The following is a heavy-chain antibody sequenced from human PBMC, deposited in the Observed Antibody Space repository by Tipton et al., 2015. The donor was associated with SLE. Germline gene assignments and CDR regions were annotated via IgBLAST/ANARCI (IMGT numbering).Heavy chain of an antibody. CDR2: IYYSGST. J-gene: IGHJ6*03. CDR1: GGSISSYY. V-gene: IGHV4-59*12. CDR3: ARVVSGSSNYYYYYYMDV. D-gene: IGHD3-10*01. Sequence: TLSLTCTVSGGSISSYYWSWIRQPPGKGLEWIGYIYYSGSTNYNPSLKSRVTISVDTSKNQFSLKLSSVTAADTAVYYCARVVSGSSNYYYYYYMDVWGKGTTVTVSS.